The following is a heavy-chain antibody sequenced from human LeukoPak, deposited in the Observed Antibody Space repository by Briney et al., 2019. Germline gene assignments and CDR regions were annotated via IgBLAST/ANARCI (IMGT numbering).Heavy chain of an antibody. CDR2: ISYDGSNK. CDR3: ACYSHAFDI. J-gene: IGHJ3*02. CDR1: GFTFSSYG. V-gene: IGHV3-30*03. D-gene: IGHD2-15*01. Sequence: GGSLRLSCAASGFTFSSYGMHWVRQAPGKGLEWVAVISYDGSNKYYADSVKGRFTISRDNSKNTLYLQMNSLRAEDTAVYYCACYSHAFDIWGQGTMVTVSS.